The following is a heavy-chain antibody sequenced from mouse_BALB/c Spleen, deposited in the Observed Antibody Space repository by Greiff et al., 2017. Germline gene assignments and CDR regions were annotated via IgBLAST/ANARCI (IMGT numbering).Heavy chain of an antibody. Sequence: EVKVEESGGGLVQPGGSMKLSCVASGFTFSNYWMNWVRQSPEKGLEWVAEIRLKSNNYATHYAESVKGRFTISRDDSKSSVYLQMNNLRAEDTGIYYCTRDGYYDAMDYWGQGTSVTVSS. D-gene: IGHD2-3*01. J-gene: IGHJ4*01. CDR2: IRLKSNNYAT. V-gene: IGHV6-6*02. CDR3: TRDGYYDAMDY. CDR1: GFTFSNYW.